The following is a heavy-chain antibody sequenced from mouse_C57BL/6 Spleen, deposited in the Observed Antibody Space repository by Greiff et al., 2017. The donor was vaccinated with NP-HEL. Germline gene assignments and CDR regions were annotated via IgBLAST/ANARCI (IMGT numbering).Heavy chain of an antibody. Sequence: VQLQQSGPELVKPGASVKISCKASGYAFSSSWMNWVKQRPGKGLEWIGRIYPGVGDTNYNGKFKGKATLTADKSSSTAYMQLSSLTSEDSAVYFCARSDGYYDFDYWGQGTTLTVSS. J-gene: IGHJ2*01. V-gene: IGHV1-82*01. CDR3: ARSDGYYDFDY. CDR1: GYAFSSSW. D-gene: IGHD2-3*01. CDR2: IYPGVGDT.